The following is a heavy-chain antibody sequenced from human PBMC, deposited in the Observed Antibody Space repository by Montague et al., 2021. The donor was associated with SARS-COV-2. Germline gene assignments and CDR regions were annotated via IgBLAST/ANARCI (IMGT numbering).Heavy chain of an antibody. Sequence: SETLSLTCAVYGGSFSGYYWSWIRQPPGKGLEWIGEVNRSGSTNYNPSLKSRVTISVDTSKNQFSLKMNSVSAADTAVYYCARGQVTIFGVLIMLPAAGALDIWGRGTMASVSS. CDR2: VNRSGST. D-gene: IGHD3-3*01. CDR1: GGSFSGYY. CDR3: ARGQVTIFGVLIMLPAAGALDI. V-gene: IGHV4-34*01. J-gene: IGHJ3*02.